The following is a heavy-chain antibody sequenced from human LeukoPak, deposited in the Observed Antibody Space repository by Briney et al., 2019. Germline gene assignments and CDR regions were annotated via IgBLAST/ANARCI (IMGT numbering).Heavy chain of an antibody. Sequence: GGSLRLSCAASGFTFNNFAMNWVRQAPGKGLEWVSAISSSGTITYYADSVKGRFTISRDNSKNTLHLQMNSLRAEDTAVYYCAKDLYSHAYWGQGTLVTVSS. CDR2: ISSSGTIT. D-gene: IGHD4-11*01. V-gene: IGHV3-23*01. CDR1: GFTFNNFA. J-gene: IGHJ4*02. CDR3: AKDLYSHAY.